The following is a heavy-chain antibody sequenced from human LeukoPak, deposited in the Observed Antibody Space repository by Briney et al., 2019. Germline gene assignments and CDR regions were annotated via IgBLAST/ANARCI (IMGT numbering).Heavy chain of an antibody. CDR3: ARGTIFGWLD. Sequence: GGSLRLSCVASGFTFRSYNMIWVRQAPGKGLEWVSSISSSSTYIDYADSVKGRFTISRDDAKNSLSLQMNSLRAEDTAVYYCARGTIFGWLDWGQGTLVTVSS. V-gene: IGHV3-21*01. CDR1: GFTFRSYN. D-gene: IGHD3-3*01. CDR2: ISSSSTYI. J-gene: IGHJ4*02.